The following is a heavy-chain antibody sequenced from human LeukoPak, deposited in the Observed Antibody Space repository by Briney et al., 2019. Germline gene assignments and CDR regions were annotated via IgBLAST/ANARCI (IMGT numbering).Heavy chain of an antibody. CDR1: GFTFSSYA. Sequence: GGSLRLSCAASGFTFSSYAISWVRQAPGQGLEWMGGIIPIFGTANYAQKFQGRVTITADESTSTAYMELSSLRSEDTAVYYCAAVGATPSAFDIWGQGTMVTVSS. J-gene: IGHJ3*02. CDR2: IIPIFGTA. CDR3: AAVGATPSAFDI. D-gene: IGHD1-26*01. V-gene: IGHV1-69*01.